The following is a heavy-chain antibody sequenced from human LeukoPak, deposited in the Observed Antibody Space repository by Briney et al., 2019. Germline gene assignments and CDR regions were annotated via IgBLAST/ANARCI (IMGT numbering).Heavy chain of an antibody. CDR1: GGTFSSYA. CDR2: IIPIFGTA. CDR3: ARGMRENNYYGSGSYYKRHYYYYYMDV. J-gene: IGHJ6*03. D-gene: IGHD3-10*01. Sequence: SVKVSCKASGGTFSSYAISWVRQAPGQGLEWMGGIIPIFGTANYAQKFQGRVTITADKSTSTAYMELSSLRSEDTAVYYCARGMRENNYYGSGSYYKRHYYYYYMDVWGKGTTVTVS. V-gene: IGHV1-69*06.